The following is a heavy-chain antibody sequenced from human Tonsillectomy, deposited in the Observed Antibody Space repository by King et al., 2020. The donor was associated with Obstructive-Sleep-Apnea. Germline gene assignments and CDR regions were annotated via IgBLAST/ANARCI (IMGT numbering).Heavy chain of an antibody. J-gene: IGHJ4*02. D-gene: IGHD6-13*01. CDR3: AKDLLRIAAAGTGDDY. V-gene: IGHV3-30*18. CDR2: ISYDGSNK. Sequence: QLVQSGGGVVQPGRSLRLSCAASGFTFMSYGMHWVRQAPGRGLEWLAVISYDGSNKYYADSVKGRFTISRDNSKNTLYLQMNSLRAEDTAVYYCAKDLLRIAAAGTGDDYWGQGTLVTVSS. CDR1: GFTFMSYG.